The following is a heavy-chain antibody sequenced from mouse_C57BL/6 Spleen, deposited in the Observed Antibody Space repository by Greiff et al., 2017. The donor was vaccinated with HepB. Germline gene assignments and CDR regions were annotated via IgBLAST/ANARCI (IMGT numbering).Heavy chain of an antibody. CDR2: INPSSGYT. D-gene: IGHD1-1*01. Sequence: QVQLQQSGAELARPGASVKMSCKATGYTFTSYTMHWVKQRHGQGLEWIGYINPSSGYTKYNQKFKDKATMTADKSSSTAYMQLSSLPSEDSAVYYCSRVAGCTGFDYWGQVTTLTFSS. V-gene: IGHV1-4*01. CDR3: SRVAGCTGFDY. CDR1: GYTFTSYT. J-gene: IGHJ2*01.